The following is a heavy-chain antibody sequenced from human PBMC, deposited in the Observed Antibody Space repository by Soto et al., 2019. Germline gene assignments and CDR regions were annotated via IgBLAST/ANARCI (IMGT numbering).Heavy chain of an antibody. J-gene: IGHJ5*02. D-gene: IGHD2-15*01. V-gene: IGHV3-30*18. CDR1: GFTFSSYG. Sequence: GSLRLSCAASGFTFSSYGMHWVRQAPGKGLEWVAVISYDGSNKYYADSVKGRFTISRDNSKNTLYLQMNSLRAEDTAVYYCAKDSVYCSGGSCYSWFDPWGQGTLVTVSS. CDR3: AKDSVYCSGGSCYSWFDP. CDR2: ISYDGSNK.